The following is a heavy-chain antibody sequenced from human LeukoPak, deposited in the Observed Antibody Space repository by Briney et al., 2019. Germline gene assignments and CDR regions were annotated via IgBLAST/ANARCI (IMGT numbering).Heavy chain of an antibody. CDR1: GDSVSSNSAA. CDR2: TYYRSKWYN. V-gene: IGHV6-1*01. Sequence: SQTLSLTCAISGDSVSSNSAAWNWIRQSPSRGLEWLGRTYYRSKWYNDYAVSVKSRITINPDTSKNQFSLKLSSVTAADTAVYYCARYYSYYDSSGFDYWGQGTLATVSS. CDR3: ARYYSYYDSSGFDY. J-gene: IGHJ4*02. D-gene: IGHD3-22*01.